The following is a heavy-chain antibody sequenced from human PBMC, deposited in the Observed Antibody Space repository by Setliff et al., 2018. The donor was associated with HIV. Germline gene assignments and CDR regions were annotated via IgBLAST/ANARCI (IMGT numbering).Heavy chain of an antibody. V-gene: IGHV3-30*04. D-gene: IGHD2-8*01. J-gene: IGHJ4*02. CDR2: ISYDGSNK. Sequence: PGGSLRLSCAASGFTFSSYAMHWVRQAPGKGLEWVAVISYDGSNKYYADSVKGRFTISRDNSKNALYLQMNSLRAEDTAVYYCARGATDRYCSNGVCLNLDCWGQGALVTVSS. CDR3: ARGATDRYCSNGVCLNLDC. CDR1: GFTFSSYA.